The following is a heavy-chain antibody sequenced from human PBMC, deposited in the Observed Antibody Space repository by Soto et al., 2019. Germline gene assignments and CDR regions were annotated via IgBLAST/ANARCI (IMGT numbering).Heavy chain of an antibody. D-gene: IGHD6-13*01. CDR1: GGSISSYY. V-gene: IGHV4-4*07. CDR3: ARETSKYSSSRPLRPPPAKLSYNWFDP. CDR2: IYTSGST. Sequence: QVQLQESGPGLVKPSETLSLTCTVSGGSISSYYWSWIRQPAGKGLEWIGRIYTSGSTNYNPSLKSRVPMSVDTSKNQFSLKLSSVTAADTAVYYCARETSKYSSSRPLRPPPAKLSYNWFDPWGQGTLVTVSS. J-gene: IGHJ5*02.